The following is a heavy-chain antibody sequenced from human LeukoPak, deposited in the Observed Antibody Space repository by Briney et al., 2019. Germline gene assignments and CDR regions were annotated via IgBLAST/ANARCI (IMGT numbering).Heavy chain of an antibody. V-gene: IGHV3-48*03. J-gene: IGHJ3*02. CDR1: GFTFSSYE. CDR2: ISPSGGTTI. Sequence: PGGSLGLSCVASGFTFSSYEMNWVRQAPGKGLEWVSYISPSGGTTIYYADSVKGRFTISRDNAKSSLYLQMNSLRAEDTAVYYCARDWTKGLDDAFDIWGQGTVVTVSS. D-gene: IGHD3/OR15-3a*01. CDR3: ARDWTKGLDDAFDI.